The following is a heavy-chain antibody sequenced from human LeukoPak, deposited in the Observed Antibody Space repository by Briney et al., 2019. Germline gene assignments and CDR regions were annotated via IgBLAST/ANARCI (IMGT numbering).Heavy chain of an antibody. V-gene: IGHV3-23*01. J-gene: IGHJ4*02. D-gene: IGHD1-26*01. CDR2: ITGSGDST. Sequence: GGSLILSCAASGFTFTSYAMSWVRQAPGKGLEWVSSITGSGDSTYYADSVKGRFTISRDNSKNTLYLQMNSLRAEDTAVYHCARDGGSYLQPTDYWGQGTLVTVSS. CDR1: GFTFTSYA. CDR3: ARDGGSYLQPTDY.